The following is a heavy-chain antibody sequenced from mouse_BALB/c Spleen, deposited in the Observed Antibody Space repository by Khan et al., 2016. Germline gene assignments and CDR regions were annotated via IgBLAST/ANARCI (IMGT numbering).Heavy chain of an antibody. CDR2: ISGGSGTI. D-gene: IGHD1-1*01. CDR3: AREAALYYYGSYWYFDV. Sequence: EVELVESGGGLVQPGGSRKLSCAATGFTFSSFGMHWVRQAPEKGLEWVAYISGGSGTIYYADTVKGRFTISRDNPKNTLFLQMTSLRSEDTAMYYCAREAALYYYGSYWYFDVWGAGTTVTVSS. CDR1: GFTFSSFG. V-gene: IGHV5-17*02. J-gene: IGHJ1*01.